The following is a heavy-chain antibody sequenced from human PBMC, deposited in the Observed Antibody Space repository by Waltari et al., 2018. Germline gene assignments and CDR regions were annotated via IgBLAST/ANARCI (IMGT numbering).Heavy chain of an antibody. CDR3: AHSEPITMVRGADDAFDI. CDR1: GYTFTGSY. CDR2: INPNSGGT. V-gene: IGHV1-2*06. D-gene: IGHD3-10*01. J-gene: IGHJ3*02. Sequence: QVQLVQSGAEVKKPGASVKVSCKASGYTFTGSYMHWVRQAPGQGLEWMGRINPNSGGTNYAQKFQGRVTMTRDTTISTAYMELSRLRSDDTAVYYWAHSEPITMVRGADDAFDIWGQGTMVTVSS.